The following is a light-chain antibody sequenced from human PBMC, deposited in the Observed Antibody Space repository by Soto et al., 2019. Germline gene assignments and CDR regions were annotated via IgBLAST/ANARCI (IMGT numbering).Light chain of an antibody. CDR1: QSVSDN. V-gene: IGKV3-15*01. CDR3: QQYEKWPPWT. CDR2: GAS. J-gene: IGKJ1*01. Sequence: EIVMTQSPATLSMSPGETATLSCRASQSVSDNLAWYQQKPGQAPRLLVYGASTRTTGIPARFSGSGSGTEFTLTISSLQSEDVAVYYCQQYEKWPPWTFGQGTKVDVK.